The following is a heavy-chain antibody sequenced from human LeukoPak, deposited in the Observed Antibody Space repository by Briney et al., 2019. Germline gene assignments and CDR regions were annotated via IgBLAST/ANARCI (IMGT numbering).Heavy chain of an antibody. CDR1: GGSISNYY. D-gene: IGHD2/OR15-2a*01. CDR2: IYSSGST. V-gene: IGHV4-4*07. J-gene: IGHJ4*02. Sequence: SETLSLTCSVSGGSISNYYWGWIRQPAGKGLEWIGRIYSSGSTNYNPSLKSRVTMSVDTSKNQFSLKLSSVTAADTAVYYCARDLGLKSMDYWGQETLVSVSS. CDR3: ARDLGLKSMDY.